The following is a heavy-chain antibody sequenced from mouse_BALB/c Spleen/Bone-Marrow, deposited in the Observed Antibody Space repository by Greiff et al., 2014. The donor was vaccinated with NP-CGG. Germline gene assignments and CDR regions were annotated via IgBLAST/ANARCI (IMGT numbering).Heavy chain of an antibody. V-gene: IGHV14-3*02. CDR1: GFNIKDSY. CDR2: IDPANGNT. D-gene: IGHD1-3*01. CDR3: ARSPGKVNY. Sequence: VQLQQSGAELVKPGASVKLSCTASGFNIKDSYIHWVKRRPEQGLEWIGRIDPANGNTNYDPKFRGKATITADTSSNTAYLHLNSLTSEDTAVYYCARSPGKVNYWGQGTLVTVSA. J-gene: IGHJ3*01.